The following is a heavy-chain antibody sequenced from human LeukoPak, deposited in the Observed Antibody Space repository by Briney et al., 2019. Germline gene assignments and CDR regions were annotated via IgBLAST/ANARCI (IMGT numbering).Heavy chain of an antibody. CDR2: INPNSGGT. V-gene: IGHV1-2*06. D-gene: IGHD2-15*01. Sequence: GASVKVSCKASGYTFTSYDINWVRQAPGQGLEWMGRINPNSGGTNYAQKFQGRATMTRDTSISTAYMELSRLRSDDTAVYYCARFGRVVVAATTNRNYYYYMDVWGKGTTVTVSS. CDR1: GYTFTSYD. J-gene: IGHJ6*03. CDR3: ARFGRVVVAATTNRNYYYYMDV.